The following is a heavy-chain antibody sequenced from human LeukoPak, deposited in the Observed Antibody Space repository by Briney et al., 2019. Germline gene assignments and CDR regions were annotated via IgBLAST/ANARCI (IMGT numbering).Heavy chain of an antibody. CDR2: IYYSGST. Sequence: PSETLSLTCTVSGGSISSYYWSWIRQPPGKGLEWIGYIYYSGSTNYNPSLKSRVTISVDTSKNQFSLKLSSVTAADTAAYYCAREQWLVRGDWFDPWGQGTLVTVSS. D-gene: IGHD6-19*01. V-gene: IGHV4-59*01. J-gene: IGHJ5*02. CDR3: AREQWLVRGDWFDP. CDR1: GGSISSYY.